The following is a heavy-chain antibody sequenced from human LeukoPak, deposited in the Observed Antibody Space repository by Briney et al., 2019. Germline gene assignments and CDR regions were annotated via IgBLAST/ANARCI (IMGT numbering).Heavy chain of an antibody. Sequence: PGGSLRLSCVASGFTFSTSWMTWVRQAPGKGLEWVANIDKQGSGKYYADPVKGRLAISRDYAKNSVFLQMSSLRAEDTSVYYCARDAGWGYYDLWGQGTPVTVSS. J-gene: IGHJ4*02. CDR2: IDKQGSGK. CDR3: ARDAGWGYYDL. CDR1: GFTFSTSW. D-gene: IGHD1-26*01. V-gene: IGHV3-7*01.